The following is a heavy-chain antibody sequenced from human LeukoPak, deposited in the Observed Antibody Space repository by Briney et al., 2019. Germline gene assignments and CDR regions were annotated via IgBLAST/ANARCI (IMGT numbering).Heavy chain of an antibody. D-gene: IGHD3-22*01. CDR2: IYPGQSDI. J-gene: IGHJ5*02. Sequence: GESLKISCKGSGYIFANYWIGWVRQMPGKGLEWMGIIYPGQSDIRYSPSFQGQVTISADKSISTAYLQWSSLKASDTAMYYCARQRYYDSSGQFDPWGQGTLVTVSS. CDR1: GYIFANYW. CDR3: ARQRYYDSSGQFDP. V-gene: IGHV5-51*01.